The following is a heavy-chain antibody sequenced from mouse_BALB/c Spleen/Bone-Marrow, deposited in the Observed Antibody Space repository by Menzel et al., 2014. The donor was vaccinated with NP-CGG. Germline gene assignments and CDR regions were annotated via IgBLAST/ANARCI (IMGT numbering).Heavy chain of an antibody. D-gene: IGHD1-1*01. Sequence: EVQLQQSGAELVRPGASVKLSCTASGFNIKDTYMHWVKQRPEQGLEWIGRIDPANGNTKYDPKFQGKATITADTSSNTAYLQLSSLTSEDTAVYYCASYYYGSSGFAYWRQGTLFPFSA. CDR3: ASYYYGSSGFAY. V-gene: IGHV14-3*02. CDR1: GFNIKDTY. CDR2: IDPANGNT. J-gene: IGHJ3*01.